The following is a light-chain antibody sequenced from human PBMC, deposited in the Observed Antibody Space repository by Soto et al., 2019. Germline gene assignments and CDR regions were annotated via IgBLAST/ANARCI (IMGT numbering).Light chain of an antibody. CDR1: QSVSNSY. CDR2: GAS. J-gene: IGKJ1*01. Sequence: EIVLTQSPGTLSLSPGERATLSCRASQSVSNSYLAWYQQKPGPAPRLLIYGASNRATGIPARFSGSGSETEFTLTISSLQSEDFSVYYCQQYENWPRTFGQGTKVDIK. V-gene: IGKV3-15*01. CDR3: QQYENWPRT.